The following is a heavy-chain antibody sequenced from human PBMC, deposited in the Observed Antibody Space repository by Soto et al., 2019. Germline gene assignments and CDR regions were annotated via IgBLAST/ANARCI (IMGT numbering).Heavy chain of an antibody. CDR3: ARLPLELRNYYYGMDV. D-gene: IGHD1-7*01. CDR2: IWYDGSNK. Sequence: PGGSLRLSCAASGFTFSSYGMHWVRQAPGKGLEWVAVIWYDGSNKYYADSVKGRFTISRDNSKNTLYLQMNRLRAEDTAVYYCARLPLELRNYYYGMDVWGQGTTVTVSS. V-gene: IGHV3-33*01. J-gene: IGHJ6*02. CDR1: GFTFSSYG.